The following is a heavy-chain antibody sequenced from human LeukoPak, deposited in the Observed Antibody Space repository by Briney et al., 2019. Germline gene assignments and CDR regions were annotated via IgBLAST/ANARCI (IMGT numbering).Heavy chain of an antibody. D-gene: IGHD6-13*01. CDR2: IYSSGST. CDR3: ATEGRSTTPGY. Sequence: GGSLRLSCAVSGFTVSSNYMSWVRQAPGKGLEWVSIIYSSGSTYYADSVKGRFTISRDNAKNSLYLQMNSLRAEDTSVYYCATEGRSTTPGYWGQGTLVIVSS. J-gene: IGHJ4*02. CDR1: GFTVSSNY. V-gene: IGHV3-53*01.